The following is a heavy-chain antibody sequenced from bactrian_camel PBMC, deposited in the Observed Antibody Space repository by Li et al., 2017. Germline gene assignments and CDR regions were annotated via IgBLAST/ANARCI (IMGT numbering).Heavy chain of an antibody. CDR3: AADQLYGTCRDVLDFPA. CDR1: EFTESINC. Sequence: QVQLVESGGGSVQAGGSLRVSCAAAEFTESINCMGWYRQRPGEDREGLAVLWIGGATTVYADSVKGRFIITRDKAKDLVYLQMNGLQPEDTGMYYCAADQLYGTCRDVLDFPARGQGTQVTVS. CDR2: LWIGGATT. D-gene: IGHD7*01. V-gene: IGHV3S53*01. J-gene: IGHJ4*01.